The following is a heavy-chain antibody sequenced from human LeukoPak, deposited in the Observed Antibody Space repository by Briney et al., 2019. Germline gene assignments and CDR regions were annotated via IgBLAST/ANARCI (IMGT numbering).Heavy chain of an antibody. J-gene: IGHJ4*02. CDR3: KMGDGSPPLGQ. V-gene: IGHV3-33*01. CDR2: IWYDGSNK. Sequence: PGRSLRLSCAASGFTFSSYVMHWVRQAPGKGLEWVAVIWYDGSNKYYADSVKSRFTISRDNSKNTLYLQMNSLRAEDTAIYYCKMGDGSPPLGQWGQGTLVTVSS. CDR1: GFTFSSYV. D-gene: IGHD5-24*01.